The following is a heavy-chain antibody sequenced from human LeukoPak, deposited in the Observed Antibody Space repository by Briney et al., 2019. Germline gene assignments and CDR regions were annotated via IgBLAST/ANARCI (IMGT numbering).Heavy chain of an antibody. V-gene: IGHV4-39*01. CDR3: ARQGRRMGYDFWSGYRHFDY. CDR1: GGSISSSSYY. Sequence: PSETLSLTRTVSGGSISSSSYYWGWIRQPPGKGLEWIGSIYYSGSTYYKPSLKSRVTISVDTSKNQFSLKVSSVTAADTAVYYCARQGRRMGYDFWSGYRHFDYWGQGTLVTVSS. CDR2: IYYSGST. D-gene: IGHD3-3*01. J-gene: IGHJ4*02.